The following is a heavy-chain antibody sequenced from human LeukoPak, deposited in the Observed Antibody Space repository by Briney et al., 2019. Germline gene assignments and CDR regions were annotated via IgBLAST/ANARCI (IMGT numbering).Heavy chain of an antibody. Sequence: PGGSLRLSCAASGFTFSSYAMHWVRQAPGKGLEYVSAISSNGGSTYYANSVKGRFTISRDNSKNTLYLQMGSLRAEDMAVYYCAREGGEVATMGCLASWGQGTMVTVSS. CDR3: AREGGEVATMGCLAS. V-gene: IGHV3-64*01. D-gene: IGHD5-12*01. CDR1: GFTFSSYA. J-gene: IGHJ3*01. CDR2: ISSNGGST.